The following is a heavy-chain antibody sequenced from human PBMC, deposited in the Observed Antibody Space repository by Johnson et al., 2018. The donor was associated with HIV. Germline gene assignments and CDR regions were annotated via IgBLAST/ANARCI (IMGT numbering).Heavy chain of an antibody. V-gene: IGHV3-7*05. CDR3: AKDRAVARWDAFDI. J-gene: IGHJ3*02. D-gene: IGHD6-19*01. CDR2: IKQDGSEK. CDR1: GFSFSDYY. Sequence: MQLVESGGGLVQPGGSLRLSCAASGFSFSDYYMSWIRQAPGKGLEWVANIKQDGSEKYYVDSVKGRFTISRDNAKNSLYLQMSSLRAEDTALYYCAKDRAVARWDAFDIWGQGTMVIVSS.